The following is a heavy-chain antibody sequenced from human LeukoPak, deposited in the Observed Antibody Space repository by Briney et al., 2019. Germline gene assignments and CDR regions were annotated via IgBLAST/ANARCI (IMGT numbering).Heavy chain of an antibody. Sequence: GGSLRLSCGFTFRRYGMHCVRQAPGKGLEWDAFVRNDGCAKYYADSVKGRFTISRDNSKNTLYLQMNSLRAEDTAVYYCAKDPSGGGKLDYWGQGTLVTVSS. CDR1: FTFRRYG. D-gene: IGHD1-26*01. J-gene: IGHJ4*02. V-gene: IGHV3-30*02. CDR3: AKDPSGGGKLDY. CDR2: VRNDGCAK.